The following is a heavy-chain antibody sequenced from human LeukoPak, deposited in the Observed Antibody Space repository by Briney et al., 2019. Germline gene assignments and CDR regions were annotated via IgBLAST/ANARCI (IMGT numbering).Heavy chain of an antibody. CDR3: ARLTGYSSESWFDP. CDR1: GGSISSYY. V-gene: IGHV4-59*01. CDR2: IYYSGST. Sequence: PSETLSLTCTVSGGSISSYYWSWIRQPPGKGLEWIGYIYYSGSTNYNPSLKSRVTISVHTSKNQFSLKLSSVTAADTAVYYCARLTGYSSESWFDPWGQGTPVTVSS. J-gene: IGHJ5*02. D-gene: IGHD3-9*01.